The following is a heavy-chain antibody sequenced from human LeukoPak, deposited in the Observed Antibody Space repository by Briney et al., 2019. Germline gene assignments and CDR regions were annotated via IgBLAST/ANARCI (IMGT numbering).Heavy chain of an antibody. J-gene: IGHJ6*03. CDR1: GGSISSASYS. CDR3: ARDRRYCSGGSCYYYYYYMDV. Sequence: PSETLSLTCSVSGGSISSASYSWGWIRQPPGKGLEWIGSVYYNGSAYYNPSLKSRVTMSVDTSKNQFSLKLSSVTAADTAVYYCARDRRYCSGGSCYYYYYYMDVWGKGTTVTISS. D-gene: IGHD2-15*01. CDR2: VYYNGSA. V-gene: IGHV4-39*07.